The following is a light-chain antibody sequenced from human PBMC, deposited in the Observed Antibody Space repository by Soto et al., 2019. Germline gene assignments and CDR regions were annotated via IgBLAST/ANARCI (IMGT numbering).Light chain of an antibody. CDR1: QSLFYSSNNKNY. V-gene: IGKV4-1*01. J-gene: IGKJ2*01. CDR3: QQYYSTPRT. Sequence: DIVMTQSPDSLAVSLGERATINCTSSQSLFYSSNNKNYLAWYQQKAGQPPRILIYWASTRESGVPGRFSGSGSGTDFTLTISSLQADDVAVYYCQQYYSTPRTFGRGTKLEIK. CDR2: WAS.